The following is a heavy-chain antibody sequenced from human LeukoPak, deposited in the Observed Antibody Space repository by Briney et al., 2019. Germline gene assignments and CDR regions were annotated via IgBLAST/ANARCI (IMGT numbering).Heavy chain of an antibody. CDR1: GVTFSTYW. J-gene: IGHJ6*02. V-gene: IGHV3-7*04. CDR3: ARFGVPYGVDV. Sequence: HPGGSLRLSCAASGVTFSTYWMSWVRQGPGKGLEWVANIKPDGSEKDYVDSLKGRFTISRDNAKNSLYLQVSSLRAEDTAVYYCARFGVPYGVDVWGQGTTVTVSS. CDR2: IKPDGSEK. D-gene: IGHD3-16*01.